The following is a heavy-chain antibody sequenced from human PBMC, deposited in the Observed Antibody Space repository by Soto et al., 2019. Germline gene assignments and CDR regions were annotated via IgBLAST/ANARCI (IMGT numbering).Heavy chain of an antibody. V-gene: IGHV1-69*06. CDR2: IIPIFGTA. D-gene: IGHD2-15*01. CDR1: GGTFSSYA. CDR3: ARGGSYYYWYFDL. J-gene: IGHJ2*01. Sequence: QVQLVQSGAEVKKPGSSVKVSCKASGGTFSSYAISWVRQAPGQGLEWMGGIIPIFGTANYAQKFQGRVTNTADKTPRTAHMELSSLRSEDTAVYYCARGGSYYYWYFDLWGRGTLVTVSS.